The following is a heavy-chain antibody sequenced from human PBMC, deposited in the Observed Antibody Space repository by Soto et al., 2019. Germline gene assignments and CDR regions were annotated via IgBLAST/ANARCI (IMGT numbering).Heavy chain of an antibody. V-gene: IGHV4-59*08. CDR3: VRGFDYGAIPSDDDAFDI. Sequence: SETLSLTCPVSGGSISSYYWSWIRQPPGKGLEWIGYIYYSGSTNYNPSLKSRVTIAVDTSKNQFSLKLSSVTAADTAVYYCVRGFDYGAIPSDDDAFDIWGQGTTVTVSS. CDR2: IYYSGST. J-gene: IGHJ3*02. D-gene: IGHD4-17*01. CDR1: GGSISSYY.